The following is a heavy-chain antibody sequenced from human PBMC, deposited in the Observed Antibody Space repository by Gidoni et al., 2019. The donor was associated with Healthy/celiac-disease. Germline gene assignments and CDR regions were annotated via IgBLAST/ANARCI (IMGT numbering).Heavy chain of an antibody. D-gene: IGHD4-17*01. V-gene: IGHV3-9*01. Sequence: EVQLVESGGGLVQPGRSLSLSCAASGFTFDDYAMHWVRQAPGKGLEWVSGISWNSGSIGYADSVKGRFTISRDNAKNSLYLQMNSLRAEDTALYYCAKADGDGDYWGQGTLVTVSS. CDR3: AKADGDGDY. CDR2: ISWNSGSI. J-gene: IGHJ4*02. CDR1: GFTFDDYA.